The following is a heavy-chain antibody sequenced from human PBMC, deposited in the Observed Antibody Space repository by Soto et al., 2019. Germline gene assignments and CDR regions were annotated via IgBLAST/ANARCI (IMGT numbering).Heavy chain of an antibody. CDR2: IKSKTDGGTT. J-gene: IGHJ6*02. V-gene: IGHV3-15*01. Sequence: GGSLRLSCAASGFTFSNAWMSWVRQAPGKGLEWVGRIKSKTDGGTTDYAAPVKGRFTISRDDSKNTLYLQMNSLKTEDTAVYYCNTSASGYEIYYYYYYGMDVWGQGTTVTVSS. D-gene: IGHD5-12*01. CDR1: GFTFSNAW. CDR3: NTSASGYEIYYYYYYGMDV.